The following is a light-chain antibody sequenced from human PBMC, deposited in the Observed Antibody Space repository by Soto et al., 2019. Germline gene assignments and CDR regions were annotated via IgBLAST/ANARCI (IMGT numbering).Light chain of an antibody. CDR1: QSVSSY. CDR3: QQGSNWYT. J-gene: IGKJ2*01. CDR2: DAS. Sequence: EIVLTQSPATLSLSPGERATLSCRASQSVSSYLAWYQRKPGQAPRLLIYDASTRATGIPARFSGSGSGTDFTLTISSLEPEDFAVYYCQQGSNWYTFGQGTKLEIK. V-gene: IGKV3-11*01.